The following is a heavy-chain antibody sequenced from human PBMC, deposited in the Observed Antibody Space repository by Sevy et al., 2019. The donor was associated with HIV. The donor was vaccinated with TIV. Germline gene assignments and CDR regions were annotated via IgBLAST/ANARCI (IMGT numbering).Heavy chain of an antibody. D-gene: IGHD6-13*01. J-gene: IGHJ4*02. CDR3: VRAIAAAGSF. CDR1: GFSLNNYW. V-gene: IGHV3-7*01. Sequence: QPGGSLRLSCAASGFSLNNYWMNWVRQAPGKGLEWVANIKQDGSVKYYVDSVKGRFTISRDNARNLLYLQMNSLRVEDTALYYCVRAIAAAGSFWGQGTLVTVSS. CDR2: IKQDGSVK.